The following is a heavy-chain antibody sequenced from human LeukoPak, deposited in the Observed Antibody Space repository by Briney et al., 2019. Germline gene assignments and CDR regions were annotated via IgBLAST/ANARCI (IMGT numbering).Heavy chain of an antibody. D-gene: IGHD3-22*01. Sequence: GGSLRLSCAASGFTFSSYAMHWVRQAPGKGLEWVALISYDGSNKNYADSVKGRFTISRDNSKNTLYLQMNSLRAEDTAVYYCAKGGSGYYVFDYWGQGTLVTVSS. V-gene: IGHV3-30-3*01. CDR2: ISYDGSNK. CDR1: GFTFSSYA. CDR3: AKGGSGYYVFDY. J-gene: IGHJ4*02.